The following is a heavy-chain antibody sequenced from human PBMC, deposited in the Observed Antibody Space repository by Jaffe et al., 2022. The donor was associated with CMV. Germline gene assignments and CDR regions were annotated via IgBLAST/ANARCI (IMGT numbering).Heavy chain of an antibody. Sequence: EVQLVESGGGLVQPGGSLRLSCAASGFTFSSYEMNWVRQAPGKGLEWVSYISSSGSTIYYADSVKGRFTISRDNAKNSLYLQMNSLRAEDTAVYYCARGVTYYYDSSVNFDYWGQGTLVTVSS. CDR2: ISSSGSTI. V-gene: IGHV3-48*03. J-gene: IGHJ4*02. CDR3: ARGVTYYYDSSVNFDY. CDR1: GFTFSSYE. D-gene: IGHD3-22*01.